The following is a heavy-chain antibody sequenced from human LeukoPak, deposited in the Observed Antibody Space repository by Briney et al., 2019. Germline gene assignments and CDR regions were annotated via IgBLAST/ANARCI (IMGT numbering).Heavy chain of an antibody. CDR3: ARAPNWYDAFDI. D-gene: IGHD1-1*01. J-gene: IGHJ3*02. V-gene: IGHV4-59*01. CDR2: IYYSGST. CDR1: GGSISSYY. Sequence: SETLSLTCTVSGGSISSYYWSWIRQPPGKGLEWIGYIYYSGSTNYNPSLKSRVTISVDTSKNQFSLKLSSVTAADTAVYYCARAPNWYDAFDIWGQGTMVTVSS.